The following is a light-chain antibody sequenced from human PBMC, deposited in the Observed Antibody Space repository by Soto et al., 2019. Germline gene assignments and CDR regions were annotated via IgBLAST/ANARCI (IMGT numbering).Light chain of an antibody. Sequence: EIVLTQSPGTLSLSPGERATLSCRASQSVSSIYLAWYQQKAGRAPRLLIYDASSRATGIPDRFSGSASGTDFTLTISRLEPEDFALYYCQQYGSSPPTFGQGTRLEIK. J-gene: IGKJ5*01. V-gene: IGKV3-20*01. CDR3: QQYGSSPPT. CDR2: DAS. CDR1: QSVSSIY.